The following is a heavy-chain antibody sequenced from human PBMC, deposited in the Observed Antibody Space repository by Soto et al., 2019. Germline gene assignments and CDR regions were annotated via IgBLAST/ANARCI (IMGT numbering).Heavy chain of an antibody. J-gene: IGHJ6*02. CDR3: ARHLGSGYYEPQV. D-gene: IGHD3-3*01. CDR2: IYPGDSDT. CDR1: GYSFTSYW. Sequence: PGESLKISCKGSGYSFTSYWIAWVRQRPGKGLEWMGIIYPGDSDTRYSPSFQGQVTISADKSISTAYLQWSSLKASDTAMYYCARHLGSGYYEPQVWGQGTTVTVSS. V-gene: IGHV5-51*01.